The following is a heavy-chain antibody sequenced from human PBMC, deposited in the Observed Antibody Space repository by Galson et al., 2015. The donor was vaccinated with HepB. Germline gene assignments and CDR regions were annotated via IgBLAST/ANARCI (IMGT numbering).Heavy chain of an antibody. J-gene: IGHJ4*02. CDR2: ISSSSSYT. CDR3: ARVSGYYDSSGFDY. V-gene: IGHV3-11*05. D-gene: IGHD3-22*01. Sequence: SLRLSCAASGFTFSDYSLSWIRQAPGKGLEWVSYISSSSSYTNYADSVKGRFTISRDNAKNSLYLQMNSLRAEDTAVYYCARVSGYYDSSGFDYWGQGTLVTVSS. CDR1: GFTFSDYS.